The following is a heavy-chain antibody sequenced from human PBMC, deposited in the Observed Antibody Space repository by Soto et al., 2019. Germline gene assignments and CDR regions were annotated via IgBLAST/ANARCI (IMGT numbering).Heavy chain of an antibody. J-gene: IGHJ5*02. V-gene: IGHV1-69*13. D-gene: IGHD5-12*01. Sequence: ASVKVSCEASGGTFSSYAISWVRQAPGQGLEWMGGIIPIFGTANYAQKFQGRVTITADESTSTAYMELSSLRSEDTAVYYCARGRGYGNWFDPWGQGTLVTVSS. CDR1: GGTFSSYA. CDR3: ARGRGYGNWFDP. CDR2: IIPIFGTA.